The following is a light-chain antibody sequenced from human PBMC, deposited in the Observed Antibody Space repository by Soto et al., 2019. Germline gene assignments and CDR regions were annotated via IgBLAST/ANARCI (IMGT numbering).Light chain of an antibody. J-gene: IGLJ2*01. CDR2: DNH. CDR3: GTWDTSLNDVV. V-gene: IGLV1-51*01. CDR1: SSNIMKNY. Sequence: QSVLTQPPSVSAAPGQKVTISCSGSSSNIMKNYVSWYKQLPGTAPKLLIYDNHQRPSGIPDRFSGSKSGTSATLGITGHKTGDEADYYCGTWDTSLNDVVFGGGTKHTVL.